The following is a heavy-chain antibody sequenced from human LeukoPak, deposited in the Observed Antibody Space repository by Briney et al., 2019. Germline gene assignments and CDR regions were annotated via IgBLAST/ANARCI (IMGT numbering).Heavy chain of an antibody. V-gene: IGHV3-23*01. CDR1: GFTFSSYA. Sequence: GGSLRLSCAASGFTFSSYAMSWVRQAPGKGLEWVSAISGSGGSTYYADSVKGRFTISRDNSKNTLYLQMNSLRAEDTAVYYCAKGYCSSTSCHTRLWGQGTLVTVSS. CDR3: AKGYCSSTSCHTRL. CDR2: ISGSGGST. D-gene: IGHD2-2*01. J-gene: IGHJ4*02.